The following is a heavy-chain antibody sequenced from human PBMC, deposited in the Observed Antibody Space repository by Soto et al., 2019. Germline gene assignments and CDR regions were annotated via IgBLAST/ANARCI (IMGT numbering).Heavy chain of an antibody. CDR2: LSGSGATT. J-gene: IGHJ4*02. Sequence: GGSLRLSCAASGFTFSSYVMSWVRQAPGKGLEWVSGLSGSGATTYYADSVQGRFTISRDNSENTLYLQMNSLRAEDTAVYYCAKGAVALGYFDSWGQGTLVTVSS. CDR1: GFTFSSYV. V-gene: IGHV3-23*01. CDR3: AKGAVALGYFDS. D-gene: IGHD6-19*01.